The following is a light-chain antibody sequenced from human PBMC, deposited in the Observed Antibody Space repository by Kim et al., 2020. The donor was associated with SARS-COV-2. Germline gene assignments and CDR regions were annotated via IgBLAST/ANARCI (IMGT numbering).Light chain of an antibody. V-gene: IGKV1-8*01. CDR2: GAS. Sequence: ASTGDRVTITCRASQGISSYLAWYQQKPGTAPKLLIYGASTLQSGVPSRFSGSGSGTDFTLTISCLQSEDFATYYCQQYDTYPWTFGQGTKVDIK. J-gene: IGKJ1*01. CDR1: QGISSY. CDR3: QQYDTYPWT.